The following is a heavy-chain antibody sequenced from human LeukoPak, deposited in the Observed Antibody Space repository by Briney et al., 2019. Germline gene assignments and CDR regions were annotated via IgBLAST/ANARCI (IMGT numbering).Heavy chain of an antibody. CDR3: ARVSYGQKYGSGSYRHGWFDP. D-gene: IGHD3-10*01. Sequence: PSETLSLTCTVSGGSVSSGSYYWSWIRQPPGKGLEWIGEIYHSGSTNYNPSLKSRVTMSVDKSKNQFSLKLSSVTAADTAVYYCARVSYGQKYGSGSYRHGWFDPWGQGTLVTVSS. CDR2: IYHSGST. V-gene: IGHV4-61*01. CDR1: GGSVSSGSYY. J-gene: IGHJ5*02.